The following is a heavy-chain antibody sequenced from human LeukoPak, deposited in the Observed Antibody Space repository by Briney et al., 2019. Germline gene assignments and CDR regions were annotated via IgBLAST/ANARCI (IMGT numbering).Heavy chain of an antibody. D-gene: IGHD4-17*01. Sequence: PGGSLRLSCAASGFTFSNAWMSWVRQAPGKGLEWVGRIKGKTDGGTTDYAAPVKGRFTISRDDSKNTLYLQMNSLKTEDTAVYYCTTDLDGDYVGNYYYYYMDVWGKGTTVTVSS. CDR2: IKGKTDGGTT. V-gene: IGHV3-15*01. CDR1: GFTFSNAW. CDR3: TTDLDGDYVGNYYYYYMDV. J-gene: IGHJ6*03.